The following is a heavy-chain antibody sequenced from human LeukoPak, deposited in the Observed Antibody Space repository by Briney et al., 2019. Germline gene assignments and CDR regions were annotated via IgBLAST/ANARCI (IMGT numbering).Heavy chain of an antibody. J-gene: IGHJ4*02. CDR1: GFTFSSYS. D-gene: IGHD4-17*01. Sequence: GGSLRLSCAASGFTFSSYSMNWVRQAPGKGLEWVSSISSSSSYIYYADSVKGRFTISRDNAKNSLYLQMNSLRAEDTAVYYCARGGKHDYGDYDLDYWGQGTLVTVSS. V-gene: IGHV3-21*01. CDR2: ISSSSSYI. CDR3: ARGGKHDYGDYDLDY.